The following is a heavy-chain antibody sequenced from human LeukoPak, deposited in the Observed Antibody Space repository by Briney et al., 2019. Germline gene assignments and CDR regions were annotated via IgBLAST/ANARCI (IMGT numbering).Heavy chain of an antibody. Sequence: GASVKVSCKASGYTFTGYYMHWVRQAPGQGLEWMGWINPNSGGTNYAQKFQGRVTMTRDTSISTAYMELSRLRSDDTAVYYCARDLEAGIGIIDYWGQGTLVTVSS. V-gene: IGHV1-2*02. CDR3: ARDLEAGIGIIDY. D-gene: IGHD6-13*01. CDR1: GYTFTGYY. J-gene: IGHJ4*02. CDR2: INPNSGGT.